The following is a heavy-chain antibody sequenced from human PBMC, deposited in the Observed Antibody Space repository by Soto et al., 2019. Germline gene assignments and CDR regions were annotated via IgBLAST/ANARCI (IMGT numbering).Heavy chain of an antibody. Sequence: EVKLVESGGGLVQPGGSLRLSCAASGFTFSNYWMYWVRQAPGQGLVWVSRINSDGSVSRYADSVKGRLTISRDNVKNTLYRQMNSLRVEDTAVYYCARGDCVGGSCYSLAGSFHYYMDGWGKGTTVTVFS. CDR1: GFTFSNYW. D-gene: IGHD2-15*01. V-gene: IGHV3-74*01. CDR2: INSDGSVS. J-gene: IGHJ6*03. CDR3: ARGDCVGGSCYSLAGSFHYYMDG.